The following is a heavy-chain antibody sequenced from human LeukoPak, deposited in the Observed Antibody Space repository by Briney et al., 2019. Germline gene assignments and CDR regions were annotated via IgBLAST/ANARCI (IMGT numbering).Heavy chain of an antibody. Sequence: PSETLSLTCAVHGGSFNDYYWSWIRQPPGQGLEWIGEVSHTLRATYNASLKSRVVFSVDTSRSKFSLSLNSVTAADTAVYYFAGIRRTYGDFVFPLDPWGQGTLVTVSS. D-gene: IGHD4-17*01. CDR1: GGSFNDYY. J-gene: IGHJ5*02. V-gene: IGHV4-34*01. CDR3: AGIRRTYGDFVFPLDP. CDR2: VSHTLRA.